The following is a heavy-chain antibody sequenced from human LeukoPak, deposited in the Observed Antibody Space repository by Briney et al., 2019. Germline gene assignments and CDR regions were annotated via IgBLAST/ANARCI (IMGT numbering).Heavy chain of an antibody. CDR2: IYYSGST. J-gene: IGHJ4*02. Sequence: SETLSLTCTVSGGSISSYYWSWIRQPPGKGLEWIGYIYYSGSTNYNPSLKSRVTISVDTSKNQFSLKLSAVTAADTAVYYCARSRDFDYWGQGTLVTVSS. CDR3: ARSRDFDY. V-gene: IGHV4-59*01. CDR1: GGSISSYY.